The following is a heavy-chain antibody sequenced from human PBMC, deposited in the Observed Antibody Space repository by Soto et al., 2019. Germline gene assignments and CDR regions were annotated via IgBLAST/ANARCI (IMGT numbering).Heavy chain of an antibody. J-gene: IGHJ6*02. V-gene: IGHV3-33*01. CDR1: GFTFSSYG. D-gene: IGHD3-3*01. Sequence: GGSLRLSCAASGFTFSSYGMHWVRQAPGKGLERVAVIWYDGSNKYFADSVKGRFTISRDNSKNTLYLQMNSLRAEDTAVYYCARGRYYDFWSGSPTGYYYYGMDVWGQGTTVTVS. CDR2: IWYDGSNK. CDR3: ARGRYYDFWSGSPTGYYYYGMDV.